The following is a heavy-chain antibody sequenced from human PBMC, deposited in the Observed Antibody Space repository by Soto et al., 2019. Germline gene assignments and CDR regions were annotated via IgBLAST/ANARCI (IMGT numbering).Heavy chain of an antibody. J-gene: IGHJ4*02. D-gene: IGHD3-9*01. CDR2: ISAYNGNT. Sequence: ASVKVSCKASGYTFTSYGISWVRQAPGQGLEWMGWISAYNGNTNYAQKLQGRVTMTTDTSTSTAYMELRSLRSDDTAVYYCARDRDDILTGYSQGYWGQGTLVTVSS. CDR1: GYTFTSYG. V-gene: IGHV1-18*01. CDR3: ARDRDDILTGYSQGY.